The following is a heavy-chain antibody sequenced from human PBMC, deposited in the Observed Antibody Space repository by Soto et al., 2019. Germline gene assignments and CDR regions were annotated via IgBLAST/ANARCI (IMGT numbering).Heavy chain of an antibody. Sequence: QEQLVESGGGWVKPGGSLRLSCAASGFTFSDYYIAWIRQAPGKGLVWISYISSTGIYKRYAASVKGRFTIARDNANNSLVLQMNSLRADDTAVYYCVRDLYGSGTSLRGWFDPWGQGTLVTVSS. CDR3: VRDLYGSGTSLRGWFDP. CDR2: ISSTGIYK. V-gene: IGHV3-11*06. CDR1: GFTFSDYY. D-gene: IGHD3-10*01. J-gene: IGHJ5*02.